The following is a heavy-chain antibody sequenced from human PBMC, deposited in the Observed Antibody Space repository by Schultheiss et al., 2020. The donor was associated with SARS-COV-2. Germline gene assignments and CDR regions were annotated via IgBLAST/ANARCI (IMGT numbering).Heavy chain of an antibody. D-gene: IGHD6-19*01. CDR2: INWNGGST. V-gene: IGHV3-20*04. CDR3: ASHHRSGWYSNWFDP. CDR1: GFTFDDYG. J-gene: IGHJ5*02. Sequence: GGSLRLSCAASGFTFDDYGMSWVRQAPGKGLEWVSGINWNGGSTGYADSVKGRFTISRDNAKNSLYLQKNSLRAEDTALYYCASHHRSGWYSNWFDPWGQGTLVTVSS.